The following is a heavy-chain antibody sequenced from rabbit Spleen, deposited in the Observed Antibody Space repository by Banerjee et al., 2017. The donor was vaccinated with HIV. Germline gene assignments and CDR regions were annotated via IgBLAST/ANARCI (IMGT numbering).Heavy chain of an antibody. J-gene: IGHJ4*01. V-gene: IGHV1S45*01. CDR2: ILTGGGNT. Sequence: QEQLEESGGDLVKPEGSLTLTCTASGFSFSSSYWICWVRQAPGKGLEWIGCILTGGGNTYYANWAKGRFTISKTSSTTVTLQMTSLTAADTATYFCARDLVGVIGWNFILWGPGTLVTVS. CDR1: GFSFSSSYW. CDR3: ARDLVGVIGWNFIL. D-gene: IGHD1-1*01.